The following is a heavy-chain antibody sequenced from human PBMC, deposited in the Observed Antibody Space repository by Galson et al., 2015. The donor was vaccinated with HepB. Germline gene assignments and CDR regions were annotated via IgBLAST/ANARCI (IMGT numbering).Heavy chain of an antibody. D-gene: IGHD6-19*01. CDR1: GFSLSTSGMC. CDR2: IDWDDEK. J-gene: IGHJ6*02. CDR3: ARIRGTSGWYGAYYYYGMDV. V-gene: IGHV2-70*11. Sequence: PALVKPTQTLTLTCTFSGFSLSTSGMCVTWIRQPPGKALEWLARIDWDDEKHYSTSLKTRLTISKDTSKSEVVLTMTNMDPVDTATYYCARIRGTSGWYGAYYYYGMDVWGQGTTVTVSS.